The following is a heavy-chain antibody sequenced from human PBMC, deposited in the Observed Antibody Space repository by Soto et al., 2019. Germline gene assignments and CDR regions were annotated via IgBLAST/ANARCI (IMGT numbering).Heavy chain of an antibody. CDR2: IKDGGRT. D-gene: IGHD5-12*01. Sequence: QVQLQQWGAGLLKPSETLSLNCAVNGGSLSGYYWSWIRQPPGKGLEWIGEIKDGGRTNYSPSLKRRASISSDTSNHQFSLRLYSVTAADTGVNYCARGQEGVVATHWDQGTLVTASS. V-gene: IGHV4-34*01. J-gene: IGHJ4*02. CDR3: ARGQEGVVATH. CDR1: GGSLSGYY.